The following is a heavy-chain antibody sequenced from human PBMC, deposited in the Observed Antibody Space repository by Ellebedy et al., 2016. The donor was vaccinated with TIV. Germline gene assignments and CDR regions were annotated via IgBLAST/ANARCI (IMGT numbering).Heavy chain of an antibody. J-gene: IGHJ6*02. CDR3: VKGGSRNYYYYAMDV. CDR2: ISWNSVHI. CDR1: GFTFNDFA. V-gene: IGHV3-9*03. D-gene: IGHD3-16*01. Sequence: GGSLRLSCAASGFTFNDFAMHWVRHAPGKGLEWVSGISWNSVHIGYADSVEGRFTIFRDNAKNSLYLQMDSLRAEDMAFYYCVKGGSRNYYYYAMDVWGQGTTVTVSS.